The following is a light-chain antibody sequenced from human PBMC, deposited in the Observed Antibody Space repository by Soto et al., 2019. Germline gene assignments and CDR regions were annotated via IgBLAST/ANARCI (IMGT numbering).Light chain of an antibody. Sequence: QSALTPPASVSGSPGQSLTLSCTGNSSDVGGYNYVSWYQQPPGKAPKLMIYDVSNRPSGVSNRFSGSKSGNTASLTISGLQAEDEADYYCSSYTSSSTIYVFGNGTKVTVL. J-gene: IGLJ1*01. CDR3: SSYTSSSTIYV. CDR2: DVS. V-gene: IGLV2-14*01. CDR1: SSDVGGYNY.